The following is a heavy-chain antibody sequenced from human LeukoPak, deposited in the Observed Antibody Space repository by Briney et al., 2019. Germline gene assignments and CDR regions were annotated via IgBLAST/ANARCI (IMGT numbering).Heavy chain of an antibody. J-gene: IGHJ4*02. CDR2: ISYDGSNK. V-gene: IGHV3-30-3*01. CDR1: GFTFSSYA. Sequence: GGSLRLSCAASGFTFSSYAMHWVRQAPGKGLEWVAVISYDGSNKYYADSVKGRFTISRDNSKNTLYLQMNSLRAEDTGVYYCARAVKWDYWGQGTLVTVSS. D-gene: IGHD1-26*01. CDR3: ARAVKWDY.